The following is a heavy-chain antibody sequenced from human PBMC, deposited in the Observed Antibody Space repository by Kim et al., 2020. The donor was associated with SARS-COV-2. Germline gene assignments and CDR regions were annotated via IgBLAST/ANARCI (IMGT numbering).Heavy chain of an antibody. V-gene: IGHV5-51*01. Sequence: PSFQGQVTISADKSISTAYLQWSSLKASDTAMYYCARLTTLVLSFGFDPWGQGTLVTVSS. CDR3: ARLTTLVLSFGFDP. J-gene: IGHJ5*02. D-gene: IGHD3-10*01.